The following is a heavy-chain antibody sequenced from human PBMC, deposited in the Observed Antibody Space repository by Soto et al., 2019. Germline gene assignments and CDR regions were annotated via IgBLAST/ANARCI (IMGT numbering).Heavy chain of an antibody. Sequence: PGESLKISCQSSGYTFSNFWIGWVRQLPGKGLEWMGIIYPGDHETRYSPSFHGKVTISADRSINTAYLQWNSLEASDTAFYFCARSPRSSPYFDYWGQGHPGHRLL. D-gene: IGHD6-13*01. CDR3: ARSPRSSPYFDY. V-gene: IGHV5-51*01. CDR1: GYTFSNFW. J-gene: IGHJ4*02. CDR2: IYPGDHET.